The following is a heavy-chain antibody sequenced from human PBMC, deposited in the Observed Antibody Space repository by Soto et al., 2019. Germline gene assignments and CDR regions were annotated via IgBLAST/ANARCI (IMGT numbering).Heavy chain of an antibody. CDR1: GYTFTDYY. Sequence: QVQLVQSGAEVKKPGASVKVSCKASGYTFTDYYIHWVRQAPGQGPEWLGWTNTNTGGTNYAKKFKGRVTMTRDTPTNTAYMDLYTLTSDDTAVYYCVRDRVPTAPEFDYWGQGTLITVSS. CDR3: VRDRVPTAPEFDY. CDR2: TNTNTGGT. J-gene: IGHJ4*02. V-gene: IGHV1-2*02. D-gene: IGHD5-12*01.